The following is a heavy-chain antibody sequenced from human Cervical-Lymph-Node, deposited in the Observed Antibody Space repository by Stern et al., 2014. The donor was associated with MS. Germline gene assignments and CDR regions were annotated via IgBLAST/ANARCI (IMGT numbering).Heavy chain of an antibody. V-gene: IGHV1-46*01. D-gene: IGHD7-27*01. CDR3: AREFPRTGGFDS. CDR1: GDTFADSY. J-gene: IGHJ4*02. Sequence: QDQLVQSGAEVRKPGASVRVSCTASGDTFADSYIHWVRQAPGQGLEYGAVFYSDADTTGYAQKFRGRVTLTRDTARTTVYMDLSSLRYEDTATYYCAREFPRTGGFDSWGQGTLVTVSS. CDR2: FYSDADTT.